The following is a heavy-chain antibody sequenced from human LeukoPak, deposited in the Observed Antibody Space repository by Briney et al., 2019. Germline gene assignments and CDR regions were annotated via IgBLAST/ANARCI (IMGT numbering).Heavy chain of an antibody. D-gene: IGHD5-12*01. J-gene: IGHJ4*02. CDR1: GFTFDDYT. V-gene: IGHV3-43*01. CDR2: ISWDGGST. Sequence: GGSLRLSCAASGFTFDDYTMHWARQAPGKGLEWVSLISWDGGSTYYADSVKGRFTISRDNSKNSLYLQMNSLRTEDTALYYCAKDGGYSGSIFDYWGQGTLVTVSS. CDR3: AKDGGYSGSIFDY.